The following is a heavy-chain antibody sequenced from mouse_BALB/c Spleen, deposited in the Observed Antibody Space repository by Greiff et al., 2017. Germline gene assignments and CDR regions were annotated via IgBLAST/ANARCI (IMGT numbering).Heavy chain of an antibody. J-gene: IGHJ4*01. Sequence: QVQLKQPGAELVRPGASVKLSCKASGYTFTSYWINWVKQRPGQGLEWIGNIYPSDSYTNYNQKFKDKATLTVDKSSSTAYMQLSSPTSEDSAVYYCTRQLVRAMDYWGQGTSVTVSS. CDR2: IYPSDSYT. CDR3: TRQLVRAMDY. CDR1: GYTFTSYW. D-gene: IGHD3-1*01. V-gene: IGHV1-69*02.